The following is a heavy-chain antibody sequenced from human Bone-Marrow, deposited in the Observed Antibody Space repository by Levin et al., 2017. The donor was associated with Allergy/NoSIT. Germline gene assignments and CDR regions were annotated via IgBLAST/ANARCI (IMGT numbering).Heavy chain of an antibody. CDR1: GGTFSSYA. V-gene: IGHV1-69*06. Sequence: SVKVSCKASGGTFSSYAISWVRQAPGQGLEWMGGIIPIFGTANYAQKFQGRVTITADKSTSTAYMELSSLRSEDTAVYYCAGPLAAAGLRDYYYYYMDVWGKGTTVTVSS. CDR3: AGPLAAAGLRDYYYYYMDV. J-gene: IGHJ6*03. CDR2: IIPIFGTA. D-gene: IGHD6-13*01.